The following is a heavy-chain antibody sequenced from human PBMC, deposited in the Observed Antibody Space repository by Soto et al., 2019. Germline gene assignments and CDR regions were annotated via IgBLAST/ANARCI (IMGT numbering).Heavy chain of an antibody. J-gene: IGHJ6*03. V-gene: IGHV1-18*01. D-gene: IGHD3-10*01. CDR1: GYTFTSYG. Sequence: EASVKVSCKASGYTFTSYGISWVRQAPGQGLEWMGWISAYNGNTNYAQKLQGRVTMTTDTSTSTAYMELRSLRSDDTAVYYCASRNELWFGELSVDSYYMDVWGKGTTVTVSS. CDR3: ASRNELWFGELSVDSYYMDV. CDR2: ISAYNGNT.